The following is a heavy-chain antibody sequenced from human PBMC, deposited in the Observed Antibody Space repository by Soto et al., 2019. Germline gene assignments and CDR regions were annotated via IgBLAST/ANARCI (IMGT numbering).Heavy chain of an antibody. V-gene: IGHV4-30-2*01. D-gene: IGHD3-22*01. CDR1: GCSISSGGYS. CDR3: ARVNYDSSGYYYYYGMDV. J-gene: IGHJ6*02. Sequence: SETLSLTCAFSGCSISSGGYSWSWIRQPPGKGLEWIGYIYHSGSTYYNPSLKSRVTISVDRSKNQFSLKLSSVTAADTAVYYCARVNYDSSGYYYYYGMDVWGQGTTVTVSS. CDR2: IYHSGST.